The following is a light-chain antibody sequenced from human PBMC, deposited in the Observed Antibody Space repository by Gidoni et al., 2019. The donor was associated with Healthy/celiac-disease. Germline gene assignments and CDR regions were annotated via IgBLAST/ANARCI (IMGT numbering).Light chain of an antibody. V-gene: IGKV2-28*01. CDR1: QSLLHSNGYNY. CDR2: LGS. Sequence: DIVMTQSPLSLPVTPGEPASISCRSSQSLLHSNGYNYLDWYLQKPGQSPQLLIYLGSSRASGVPDSFSGSGSGTDFTLKISRVEAEDVGVYYCMQALQTPLTFXGXTKVEIK. CDR3: MQALQTPLT. J-gene: IGKJ4*01.